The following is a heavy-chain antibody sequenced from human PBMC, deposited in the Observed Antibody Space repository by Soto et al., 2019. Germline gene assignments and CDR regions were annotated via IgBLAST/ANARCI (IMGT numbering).Heavy chain of an antibody. J-gene: IGHJ4*02. V-gene: IGHV3-30-3*01. CDR1: GFTFSSYA. D-gene: IGHD3-9*01. CDR2: ISYDGSNK. CDR3: ASDLGGFDGFEGLDY. Sequence: QVQLVESGGGVVQPGRSLRLSCAASGFTFSSYAMHWVRQAPGKGLEWVAVISYDGSNKYYADSVKGRFTISRDNSRNTLYLQMNSLRAEDTAVYYCASDLGGFDGFEGLDYWGQGPLVTVAS.